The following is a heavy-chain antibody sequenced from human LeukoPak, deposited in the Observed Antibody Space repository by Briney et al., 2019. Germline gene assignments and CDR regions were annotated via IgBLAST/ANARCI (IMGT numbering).Heavy chain of an antibody. Sequence: GGSLRLSCAASGFRFSDYHMNWVRQAPGEGLEWVSFITNTSRNTFYADSVKGRFTISRDNAKNSLYLQMNILRAGDTAVYYCAKACYYGSGNQFDYWGQGTLVTVSS. D-gene: IGHD3-10*01. J-gene: IGHJ4*02. CDR3: AKACYYGSGNQFDY. V-gene: IGHV3-11*05. CDR1: GFRFSDYH. CDR2: ITNTSRNT.